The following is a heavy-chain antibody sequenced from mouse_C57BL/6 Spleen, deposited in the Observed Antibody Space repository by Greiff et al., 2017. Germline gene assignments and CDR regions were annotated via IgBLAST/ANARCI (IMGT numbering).Heavy chain of an antibody. CDR1: GYTFTSYW. J-gene: IGHJ2*01. Sequence: QVQLQQPGAELVKPGASVKLSCKASGYTFTSYWMHWVKQRPGQGLERIGMIHPNSGSTNYNEKFKSKATLTVDKSSSTAYMQLSSLTSEDSAVYYCARGAYDYDVDYWGQGTTLTVSS. V-gene: IGHV1-64*01. CDR2: IHPNSGST. D-gene: IGHD2-4*01. CDR3: ARGAYDYDVDY.